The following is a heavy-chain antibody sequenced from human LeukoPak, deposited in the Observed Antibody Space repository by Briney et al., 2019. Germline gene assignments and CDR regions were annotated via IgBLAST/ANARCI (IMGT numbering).Heavy chain of an antibody. J-gene: IGHJ3*02. CDR3: ARDRYYYDSSDRGAFDI. CDR1: GYTFTGYY. V-gene: IGHV1-2*02. Sequence: ASVKVSCKASGYTFTGYYMHWVRQAPGQGLEWMGWINPNSGGTNYAQKLQGRVTMTTDTSTSTAYMELSSLRSEDTAVYYCARDRYYYDSSDRGAFDIWGQGTMVTVSS. CDR2: INPNSGGT. D-gene: IGHD3-22*01.